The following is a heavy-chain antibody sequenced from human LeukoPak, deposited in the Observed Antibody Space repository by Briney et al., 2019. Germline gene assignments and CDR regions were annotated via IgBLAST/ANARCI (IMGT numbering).Heavy chain of an antibody. CDR2: INPNSGGT. D-gene: IGHD2-15*01. J-gene: IGHJ4*02. V-gene: IGHV1-2*02. CDR1: GYTFTGYY. Sequence: RASVKVSCKASGYTFTGYYIHWVRQAPGQGLEWMGWINPNSGGTNSAQKFQGRATMTRDTSISTAYMELSRLQSDDTAVYYCGWSPNTFYLDYWGQGTLVTVSS. CDR3: GWSPNTFYLDY.